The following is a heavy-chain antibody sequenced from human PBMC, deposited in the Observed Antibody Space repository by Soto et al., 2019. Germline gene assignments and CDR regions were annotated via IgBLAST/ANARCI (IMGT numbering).Heavy chain of an antibody. D-gene: IGHD5-18*01. CDR2: ISDSGGAT. CDR3: ANAGARLGYSYAPRGRWFDP. V-gene: IGHV3-23*01. Sequence: EVQLLESGGGLVQPGGSLRVSCAASGFSFSTYAMSWVRQAPGKGPEWVSGISDSGGATFYADSVKGRFTISRDNSMNTLYLQMNSLRGEDTALYYCANAGARLGYSYAPRGRWFDPWGQGTLVTVSS. CDR1: GFSFSTYA. J-gene: IGHJ5*02.